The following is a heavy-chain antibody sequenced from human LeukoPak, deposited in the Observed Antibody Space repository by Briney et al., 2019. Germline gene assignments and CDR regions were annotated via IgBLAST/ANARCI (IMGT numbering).Heavy chain of an antibody. Sequence: GASLKISCKSAGYNSSNYCIACLRQLPGKSLVWLGIIYPGDSDTKYSPSFQGQVTISADKSISTAYLQWSSLKASDTAMYYCARRYSSGWYVDYWGQGTLVTVSS. J-gene: IGHJ4*02. D-gene: IGHD6-19*01. CDR1: GYNSSNYC. CDR3: ARRYSSGWYVDY. V-gene: IGHV5-51*01. CDR2: IYPGDSDT.